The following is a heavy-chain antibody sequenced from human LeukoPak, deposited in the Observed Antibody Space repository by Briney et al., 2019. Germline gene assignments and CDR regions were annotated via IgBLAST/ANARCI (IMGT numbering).Heavy chain of an antibody. Sequence: ASVKVSCKASGYTFTSYGISWVRQAPGQGLEWMGWISAYSGGTNYAQKFQGWVTMTRDTSISTAYMELSRLRSDDTAVYYCARLGYCSGGSCKEGAFDIWGQGTMVTVSS. V-gene: IGHV1-2*04. CDR2: ISAYSGGT. CDR1: GYTFTSYG. D-gene: IGHD2-15*01. CDR3: ARLGYCSGGSCKEGAFDI. J-gene: IGHJ3*02.